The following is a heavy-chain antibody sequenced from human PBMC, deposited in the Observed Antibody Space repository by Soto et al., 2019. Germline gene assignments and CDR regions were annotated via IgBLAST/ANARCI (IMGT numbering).Heavy chain of an antibody. V-gene: IGHV3-30*03. J-gene: IGHJ4*02. CDR3: ARNDYGGKSGGYDY. Sequence: HPGGSLRLSCAASGFTFSSYGMHWVRQAPGKGLEWVAVTSYDGSNKYYADSVKGRFTISRDNSKNTLYLQMNSLRAEDTAVYYCARNDYGGKSGGYDYWGQGTLVTVSS. D-gene: IGHD4-17*01. CDR1: GFTFSSYG. CDR2: TSYDGSNK.